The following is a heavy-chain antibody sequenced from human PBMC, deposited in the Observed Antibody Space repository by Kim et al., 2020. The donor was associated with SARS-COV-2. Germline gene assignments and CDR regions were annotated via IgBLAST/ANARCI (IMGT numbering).Heavy chain of an antibody. Sequence: SETLSLTCAVYGGSFSGYYWSWIRQPPGKGLEWIGEINHSGSTNYNPSLKSRVTISVDTSKNQFSLKLSSVTAADTAVYYCASSSSLLRDYWGQGTLVTVSS. D-gene: IGHD6-13*01. CDR3: ASSSSLLRDY. J-gene: IGHJ4*02. CDR1: GGSFSGYY. CDR2: INHSGST. V-gene: IGHV4-34*01.